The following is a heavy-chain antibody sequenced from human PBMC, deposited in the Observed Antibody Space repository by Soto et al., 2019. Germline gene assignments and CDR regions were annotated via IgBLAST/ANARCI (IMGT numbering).Heavy chain of an antibody. Sequence: SETLSLTCTVSGGSISSSSYYWGWIRQHPGKGLEWIGSIYYSGSTYYNPSLKSRVTISVDTSKNQFSLKLSSVTAADTAVYYCARGNYDSSGYLSPWGIYYHYYVLAFCGQGTTVIVSS. J-gene: IGHJ6*02. D-gene: IGHD3-22*01. V-gene: IGHV4-31*03. CDR3: ARGNYDSSGYLSPWGIYYHYYVLAF. CDR1: GGSISSSSYY. CDR2: IYYSGST.